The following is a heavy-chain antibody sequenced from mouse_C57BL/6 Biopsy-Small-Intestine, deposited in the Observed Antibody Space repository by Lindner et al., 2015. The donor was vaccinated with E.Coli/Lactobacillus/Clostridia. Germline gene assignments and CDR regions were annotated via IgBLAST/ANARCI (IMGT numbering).Heavy chain of an antibody. Sequence: SVKVSCKASGYTFTTYAVHWVRQAPGQSLEWMGLINAGNGDTKYSQKFQGRVTISRDTSANTAYMELSSLRSDDTAVYYCARDYGCEYWTDYYCGWLAPWGQGTQVTVSP. D-gene: IGHD1-1*01. CDR2: INAGNGDT. J-gene: IGHJ4*01. CDR1: GYTFTTYA. CDR3: ARDYGCEYWTDYYCGWLAP. V-gene: IGHV1-84*02.